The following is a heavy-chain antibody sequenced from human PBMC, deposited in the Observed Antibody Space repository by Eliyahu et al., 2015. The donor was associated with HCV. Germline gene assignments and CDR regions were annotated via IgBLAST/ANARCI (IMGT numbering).Heavy chain of an antibody. CDR1: GGTFSRSI. CDR3: AIRGESSGIDPNYFHYFGMDV. Sequence: EVKKPGSSVRVSCEASGGTFSRSIISWVRQAPGQGLEWMGRIIPIVGRVNHAQNMEGRVRITADTSTGTVYLELSSLTCEDTAIYYCAIRGESSGIDPNYFHYFGMDVWGQGTTVTVSS. D-gene: IGHD6-19*01. V-gene: IGHV1-69*02. CDR2: IIPIVGRV. J-gene: IGHJ6*02.